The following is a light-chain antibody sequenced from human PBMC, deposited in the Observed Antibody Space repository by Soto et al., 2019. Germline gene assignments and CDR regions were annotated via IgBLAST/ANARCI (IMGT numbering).Light chain of an antibody. CDR1: SSDVGGYNY. J-gene: IGLJ2*01. V-gene: IGLV2-11*01. Sequence: QSALTQPRSVSGSPGQSVTISCTGTSSDVGGYNYVSWYQQHPGKAPKLMIYDVSKRPSGVPDRFSGSKSGNTASLTISGLQAEDEADYHCCSYARSYITVFGGGTKLPVL. CDR2: DVS. CDR3: CSYARSYITV.